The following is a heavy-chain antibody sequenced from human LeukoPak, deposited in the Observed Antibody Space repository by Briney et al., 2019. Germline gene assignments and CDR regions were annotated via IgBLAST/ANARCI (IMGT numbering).Heavy chain of an antibody. V-gene: IGHV4-38-2*02. J-gene: IGHJ4*02. D-gene: IGHD6-13*01. CDR3: ARLGIAAAVYY. Sequence: SETLSLTYTVSGYSISSGYYWGWIRQPPGKGLEWIGSIYYSGSTYYNPSLKSRVTISVDTSKNQFSLKLSSVTAADTAVYYCARLGIAAAVYYWGQGTLVTVSS. CDR2: IYYSGST. CDR1: GYSISSGYY.